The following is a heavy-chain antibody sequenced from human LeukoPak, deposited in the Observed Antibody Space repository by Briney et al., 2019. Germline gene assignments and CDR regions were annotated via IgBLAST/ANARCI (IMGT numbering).Heavy chain of an antibody. J-gene: IGHJ5*02. Sequence: SVKVSCKASGGTFSSYAISWVRQAPGQGLEWMGGIIPIFGTANYAQKFQGRVTITADESTSTAYMELSSLRSEDPAVYYCARDQVGVGWFDPWGQGTLVTVSS. V-gene: IGHV1-69*13. CDR1: GGTFSSYA. CDR3: ARDQVGVGWFDP. CDR2: IIPIFGTA. D-gene: IGHD1-26*01.